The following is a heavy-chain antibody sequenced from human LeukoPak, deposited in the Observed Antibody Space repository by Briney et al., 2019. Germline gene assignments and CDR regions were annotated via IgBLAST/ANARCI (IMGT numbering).Heavy chain of an antibody. V-gene: IGHV1-69*13. CDR2: IIPIFDTA. J-gene: IGHJ6*02. D-gene: IGHD1-26*01. CDR1: GGTFSSYA. Sequence: ASVKVSCKASGGTFSSYAISWVRQAPGQGLEWMGGIIPIFDTADYAQKFQGRVTITADESTSTAYMELSSLRSEDTAVFYCARISLGAIWGYYYGMDVWGQGTTVTVSS. CDR3: ARISLGAIWGYYYGMDV.